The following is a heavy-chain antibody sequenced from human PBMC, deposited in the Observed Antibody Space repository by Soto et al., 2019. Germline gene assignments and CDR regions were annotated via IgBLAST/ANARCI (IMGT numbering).Heavy chain of an antibody. CDR1: GGSFSGYY. Sequence: PSETLSLTCAVYGGSFSGYYWSWIRQPPGKGLEWIGEINHSGSTNYNPSLKSRVTISVDTSKNQFSLKLSSVTAADTAVYYCARLGIQLWLRARFDPWGQGTLVTISS. D-gene: IGHD5-18*01. CDR3: ARLGIQLWLRARFDP. CDR2: INHSGST. V-gene: IGHV4-34*01. J-gene: IGHJ5*02.